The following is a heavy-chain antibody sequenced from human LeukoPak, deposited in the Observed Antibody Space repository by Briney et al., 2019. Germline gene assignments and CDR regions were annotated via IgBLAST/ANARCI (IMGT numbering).Heavy chain of an antibody. D-gene: IGHD1-1*01. J-gene: IGHJ6*02. CDR2: IYYSGST. Sequence: SETLSLTCTVSGGSISSYYWSWIRQPPGKGLEWIGYIYYSGSTNYNPSLKSRVTISVDTSKNQFSLKLSSVTAADTAVYYCTRELDWNYGMDVWGQGTTVTVSS. CDR1: GGSISSYY. V-gene: IGHV4-59*01. CDR3: TRELDWNYGMDV.